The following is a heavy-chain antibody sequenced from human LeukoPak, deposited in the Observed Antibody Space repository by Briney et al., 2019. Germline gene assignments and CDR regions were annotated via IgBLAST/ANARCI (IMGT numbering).Heavy chain of an antibody. CDR2: INHSGST. CDR1: GGSFSGYY. Sequence: SETLSLTCAVHGGSFSGYYWSWIRQPPGKGLEWIGEINHSGSTNYNPSLKSRVTISVDTSKNQFSLKLSSVTAADTAVYYCARGIAAAGFNWFDPWGQGTLVTVSS. CDR3: ARGIAAAGFNWFDP. V-gene: IGHV4-34*01. J-gene: IGHJ5*02. D-gene: IGHD6-13*01.